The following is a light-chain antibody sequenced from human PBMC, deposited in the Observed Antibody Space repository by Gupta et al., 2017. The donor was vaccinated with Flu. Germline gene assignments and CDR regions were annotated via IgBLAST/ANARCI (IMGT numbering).Light chain of an antibody. CDR3: QQLGS. CDR1: QSVGRN. V-gene: IGKV3-15*01. CDR2: GAS. J-gene: IGKJ2*03. Sequence: ILMTQSPATLSVSPGERATLSCRASQSVGRNLAWYQQKPGQAPRLLIYGASTRATGIPARFSGSGSGTEFTLTISSLQSEDSAVYYCQQLGSFGQGTKLEIK.